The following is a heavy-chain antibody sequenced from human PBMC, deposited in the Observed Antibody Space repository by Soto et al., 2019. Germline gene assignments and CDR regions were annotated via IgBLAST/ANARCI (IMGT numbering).Heavy chain of an antibody. CDR2: ISHDGSNT. Sequence: GGSLRLSCAASGFTFSKYALHLVRPAPGKGLKWVAVISHDGSNTYYADSVKGRFTVSRDNSRNTLYLQMNSLRAEDTAVYYCARDPPYGSGTSQNYGMDVWGQGTTVTVSS. CDR1: GFTFSKYA. V-gene: IGHV3-33*05. D-gene: IGHD3-10*01. CDR3: ARDPPYGSGTSQNYGMDV. J-gene: IGHJ6*02.